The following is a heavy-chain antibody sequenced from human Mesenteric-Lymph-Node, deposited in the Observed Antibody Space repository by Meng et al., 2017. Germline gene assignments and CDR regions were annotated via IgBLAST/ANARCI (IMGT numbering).Heavy chain of an antibody. CDR2: IYHGVNI. CDR3: VRDTRRGGGWFDP. Sequence: GSGSGLGRLTQTLSLTCAVSGDSSTSGDYSWTWIRQPPGKGLEWIGYIYHGVNIYYTPSLRSRVTISVDKSRNQFSLKLTSVSAADTAVYYCVRDTRRGGGWFDPWGQGTLVTVSS. D-gene: IGHD3-10*01. J-gene: IGHJ5*02. V-gene: IGHV4-30-2*01. CDR1: GDSSTSGDYS.